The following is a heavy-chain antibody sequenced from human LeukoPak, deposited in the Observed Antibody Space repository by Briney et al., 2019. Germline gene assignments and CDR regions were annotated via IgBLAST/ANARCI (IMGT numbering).Heavy chain of an antibody. J-gene: IGHJ4*02. V-gene: IGHV3-53*01. CDR1: GFTISSDY. D-gene: IGHD3-10*01. CDR3: ATHSGGY. CDR2: IYSGGGT. Sequence: PGGSLRLSCAVSGFTISSDYMTWVRQAPGKGLEWVSVIYSGGGTYYADSVKGRFTVSRDNSKSTLYLQMSNLKAEDTAVYYCATHSGGYWGQGTLVTVSS.